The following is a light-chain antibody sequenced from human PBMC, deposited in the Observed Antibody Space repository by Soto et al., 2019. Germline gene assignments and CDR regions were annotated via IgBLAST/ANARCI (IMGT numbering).Light chain of an antibody. V-gene: IGKV1-27*01. J-gene: IGKJ1*01. CDR3: QKYNNAPRT. CDR1: QGISNY. Sequence: DIQMTQSPSSLSASVGDTVTITCRASQGISNYLAWYQQKPGHVPNLLIYAASTLQSGVPSRFSGSGSGTDFTLNISSLRPEDVATYYCQKYNNAPRTFGQGTKVEI. CDR2: AAS.